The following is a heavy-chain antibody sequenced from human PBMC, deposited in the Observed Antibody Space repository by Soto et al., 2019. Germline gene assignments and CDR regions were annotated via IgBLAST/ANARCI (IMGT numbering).Heavy chain of an antibody. V-gene: IGHV4-31*03. Sequence: QVQLQESGPGLVKPSQTLSLTCTVSGGSISSGGYFWSWIRQHPGKGLEWIGFIYYSGSTSYNPSLKSRVTISVDTSKNQFSLKLRSVSAADTAVYYCAREGAAPYYYYGMDVWGQGTTVTVSS. CDR2: IYYSGST. D-gene: IGHD6-6*01. CDR1: GGSISSGGYF. J-gene: IGHJ6*02. CDR3: AREGAAPYYYYGMDV.